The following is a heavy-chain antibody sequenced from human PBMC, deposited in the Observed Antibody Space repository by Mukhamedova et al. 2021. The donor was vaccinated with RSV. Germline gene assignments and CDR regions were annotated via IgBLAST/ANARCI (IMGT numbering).Heavy chain of an antibody. Sequence: AASVKDRFTISRDDSKNSLYLQMNSLKTEDTAVYYCARSDQLLYGYFDYWGQGTLVTVSS. D-gene: IGHD2-2*02. CDR3: ARSDQLLYGYFDY. J-gene: IGHJ4*02. V-gene: IGHV3-72*01.